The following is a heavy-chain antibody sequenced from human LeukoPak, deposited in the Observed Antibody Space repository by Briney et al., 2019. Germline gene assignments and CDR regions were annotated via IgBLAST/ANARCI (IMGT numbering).Heavy chain of an antibody. CDR3: ARGMNYGSFFDY. CDR1: GFTVSSTY. J-gene: IGHJ4*02. CDR2: IYSGGST. D-gene: IGHD1-7*01. V-gene: IGHV3-53*01. Sequence: PSGGSLRLSCAASGFTVSSTYMSWVRQAPGKGLEWVSVIYSGGSTYYADSVKGRFTISRDNSKNTLYLQMNSLRAEDTAVYYCARGMNYGSFFDYWGQGTLVTVSS.